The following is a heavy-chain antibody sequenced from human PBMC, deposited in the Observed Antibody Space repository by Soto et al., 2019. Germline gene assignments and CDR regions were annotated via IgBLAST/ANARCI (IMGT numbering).Heavy chain of an antibody. D-gene: IGHD2-2*01. CDR3: ASSSPNHPYFYY. J-gene: IGHJ4*02. CDR2: IIPMHGIV. V-gene: IGHV1-69*02. Sequence: QVQLVQSGAEVKKPGSSVRVSCKASGGTFRTYTFIWVRQAPGQGLEWMGRIIPMHGIVNYAQKFQGRVTINADKSTSTAHMEVSSLRSEDTAVYYCASSSPNHPYFYYWGQGTLVTVSS. CDR1: GGTFRTYT.